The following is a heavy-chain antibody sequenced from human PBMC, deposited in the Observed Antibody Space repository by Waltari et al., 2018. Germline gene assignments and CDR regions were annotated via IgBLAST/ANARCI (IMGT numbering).Heavy chain of an antibody. Sequence: QVQLVESGGGVVQPGRSLRLSCAVSGFALSSSGMPWVRQVPGKGLEWVAVILNDGSKYHADSVKGRFTISRDSSKNTLYLQMNSLRAEDTALYYCAKDRNYKWAFDYWGQGVLVTVSS. J-gene: IGHJ4*02. D-gene: IGHD1-7*01. V-gene: IGHV3-30*18. CDR3: AKDRNYKWAFDY. CDR1: GFALSSSG. CDR2: ILNDGSK.